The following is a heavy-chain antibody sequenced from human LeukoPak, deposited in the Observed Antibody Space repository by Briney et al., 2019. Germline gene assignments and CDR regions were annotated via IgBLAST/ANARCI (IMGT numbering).Heavy chain of an antibody. J-gene: IGHJ4*02. Sequence: GASVKVSCKASGYTFTSYGISWVRQAPGRGLEWMGWISAYNGNTNYAQKLQGRVTMTTDTSTSTAYMVLRSLRSDDTAVYYCARGATYYYDSSGYYFDYWGQGTLVTVSS. D-gene: IGHD3-22*01. CDR1: GYTFTSYG. V-gene: IGHV1-18*01. CDR2: ISAYNGNT. CDR3: ARGATYYYDSSGYYFDY.